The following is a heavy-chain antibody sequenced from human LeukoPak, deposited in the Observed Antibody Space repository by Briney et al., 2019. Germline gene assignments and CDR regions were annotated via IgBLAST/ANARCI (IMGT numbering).Heavy chain of an antibody. J-gene: IGHJ4*02. CDR1: GFTFSHYA. CDR2: ITFDGGNT. Sequence: GGSLRLSCAASGFTFSHYAMSWVRQAPGKGLEWVSIITFDGGNTYYSSVKGRFTISRDNSKNTLYLQMSSLGAEDTAVYYCTRTHINGWCFDSWGQGTLVTVSS. D-gene: IGHD6-19*01. V-gene: IGHV3-23*01. CDR3: TRTHINGWCFDS.